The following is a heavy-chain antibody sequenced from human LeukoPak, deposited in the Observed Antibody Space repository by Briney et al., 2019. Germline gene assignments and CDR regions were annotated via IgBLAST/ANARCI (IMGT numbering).Heavy chain of an antibody. V-gene: IGHV1-46*01. CDR2: INPSGGST. CDR1: GYTFTIYY. CDR3: ARDPSLRDRGPEFDY. J-gene: IGHJ4*02. D-gene: IGHD5/OR15-5a*01. Sequence: ASVKVSFTASGYTFTIYYMHWVRQAPGQGLEWMGIINPSGGSTSYAQKFQGRVTMTRDMSTSTVYMELSSLRSEDTAVYYCARDPSLRDRGPEFDYWGQGTLVTVSS.